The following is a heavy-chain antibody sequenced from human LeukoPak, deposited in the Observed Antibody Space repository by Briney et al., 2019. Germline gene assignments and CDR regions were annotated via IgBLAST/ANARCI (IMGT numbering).Heavy chain of an antibody. D-gene: IGHD5-12*01. CDR1: GDSISSGSYY. Sequence: SETLSLTCTVSGDSISSGSYYWSWIRQPAGKGLEWIGRIYTSGSTNYNPSLKSRVTISVDTSKNQFSLKLSSVTAADTAVYYCARRSGYDPDVWGKGTTVTVSS. CDR2: IYTSGST. CDR3: ARRSGYDPDV. V-gene: IGHV4-61*02. J-gene: IGHJ6*04.